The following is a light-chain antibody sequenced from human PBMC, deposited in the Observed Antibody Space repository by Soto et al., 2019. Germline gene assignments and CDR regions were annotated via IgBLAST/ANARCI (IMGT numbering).Light chain of an antibody. Sequence: QSVLTQPASVSGSPGQSITISCTGTSSDVCGYNYVSWYQQHPGKAPKRMIYDVSNRPSGVSNRFSGSKSGNTASLTISGLQAEDEADYYCSSYTSSSTLVFGTGTKVTVL. CDR3: SSYTSSSTLV. J-gene: IGLJ1*01. V-gene: IGLV2-14*01. CDR2: DVS. CDR1: SSDVCGYNY.